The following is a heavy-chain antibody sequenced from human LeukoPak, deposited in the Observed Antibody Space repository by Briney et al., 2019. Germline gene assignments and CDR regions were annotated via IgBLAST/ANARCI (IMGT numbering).Heavy chain of an antibody. CDR2: INPSGGST. CDR1: GYTFTSYY. J-gene: IGHJ4*02. D-gene: IGHD3-10*01. Sequence: VASVKVSCKASGYTFTSYYMHWVRQAPGQGLEWMGIINPSGGSTSYAQNFQGRVTMTRDTSTSTVYMELSSLRSEDTAVYYCAREDSGSGSYYNVADYFDYWGQGTLVTVSS. V-gene: IGHV1-46*01. CDR3: AREDSGSGSYYNVADYFDY.